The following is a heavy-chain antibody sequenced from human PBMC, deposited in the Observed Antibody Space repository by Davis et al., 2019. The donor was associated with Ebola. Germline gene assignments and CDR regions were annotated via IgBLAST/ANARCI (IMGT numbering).Heavy chain of an antibody. Sequence: GGSLRLSCAASGFTFSSYGMHWVRQAPGKGLEWVAVIWHDGSNKYYADSVRGRFTISRDNSKTTVYLQMNSLRAEDTAIYYCARLWGLGGYDSSGDFDYWGQGTLVNVSS. CDR3: ARLWGLGGYDSSGDFDY. J-gene: IGHJ4*02. CDR1: GFTFSSYG. CDR2: IWHDGSNK. V-gene: IGHV3-33*01. D-gene: IGHD5-12*01.